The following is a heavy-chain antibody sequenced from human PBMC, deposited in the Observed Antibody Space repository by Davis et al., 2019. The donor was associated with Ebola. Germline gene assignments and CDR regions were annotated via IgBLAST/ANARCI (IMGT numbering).Heavy chain of an antibody. CDR1: GVTFSSYS. J-gene: IGHJ4*02. CDR2: ISSSSTTI. Sequence: PGGSLRLSCAASGVTFSSYSMNWVRQAPGKGLEWVLFISSSSTTIYYADSVRGRFTISRDNAKNSLYLQMNSLRAEDTAVYYCAKDRRYDFWSGSTFDYWGQGTLVTVSS. D-gene: IGHD3-3*01. V-gene: IGHV3-48*01. CDR3: AKDRRYDFWSGSTFDY.